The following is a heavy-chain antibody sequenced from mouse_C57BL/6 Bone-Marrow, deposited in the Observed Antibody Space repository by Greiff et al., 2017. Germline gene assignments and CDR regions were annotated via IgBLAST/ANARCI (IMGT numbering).Heavy chain of an antibody. J-gene: IGHJ3*01. CDR3: ARGRYCSSYRFSY. D-gene: IGHD1-1*01. CDR1: GFTFSSYT. V-gene: IGHV5-9*01. CDR2: ISGGGGNT. Sequence: EVKLVASGGGLVKPGGSLKLSCAASGFTFSSYTMSWVRQTPEKRLEWVATISGGGGNTYYPDSVKGRFTISRDNAKNTLYMQMSSLRSEDTALYYVARGRYCSSYRFSYWGQGTLVTVSA.